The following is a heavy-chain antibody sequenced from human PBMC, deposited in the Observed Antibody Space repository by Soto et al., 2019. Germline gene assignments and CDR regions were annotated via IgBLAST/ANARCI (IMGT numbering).Heavy chain of an antibody. D-gene: IGHD5-18*01. Sequence: QVQLQQWGAELLKPSETLSLTCAVYGGSFSGYYWSWIRQPPGKGLEWIGEINHSGRTNYNPSLKSRVTISVDTSKKQFSLMLSAVTAAEKAVYYFAGGIQLWVHSPIYYYYGRDFWGQGTTGTVSS. J-gene: IGHJ6*02. V-gene: IGHV4-34*01. CDR3: AGGIQLWVHSPIYYYYGRDF. CDR2: INHSGRT. CDR1: GGSFSGYY.